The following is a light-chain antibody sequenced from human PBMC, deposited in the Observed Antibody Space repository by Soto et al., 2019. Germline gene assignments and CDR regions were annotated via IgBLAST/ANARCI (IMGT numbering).Light chain of an antibody. J-gene: IGLJ1*01. Sequence: QSALTQPASVSGSPGQSITISCTGISSDVGGYNYVSWYQQLPGKAPKLIIYDVSNRPSGVSNRFSASKSANAASLTISGLQAEDEAXYYCSSYTSXSTLYVFGTGTKVTVL. CDR3: SSYTSXSTLYV. V-gene: IGLV2-14*03. CDR1: SSDVGGYNY. CDR2: DVS.